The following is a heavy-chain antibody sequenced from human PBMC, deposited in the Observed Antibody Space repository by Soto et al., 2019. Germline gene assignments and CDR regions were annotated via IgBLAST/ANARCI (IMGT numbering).Heavy chain of an antibody. J-gene: IGHJ4*02. Sequence: QVQLQESGPGLVKPSQTLPLTCTVSGDSISSGGYYCSWIRQHPGKGLEWIGYIYYSGTTYYNPSLERRVTIAADTSENQFTLKVNSVTVAETAVDYCASTYYTGSSGPFDYWGKGNLVTVAS. CDR1: GDSISSGGYY. CDR3: ASTYYTGSSGPFDY. CDR2: IYYSGTT. V-gene: IGHV4-31*03. D-gene: IGHD6-19*01.